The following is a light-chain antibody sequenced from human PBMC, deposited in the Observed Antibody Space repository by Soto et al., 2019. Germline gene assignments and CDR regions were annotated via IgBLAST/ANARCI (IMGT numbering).Light chain of an antibody. CDR1: QTVTTSY. J-gene: IGKJ1*01. V-gene: IGKV3-20*01. Sequence: EIVLTQSPGTLSLSPGERATLSCRASQTVTTSYLAWYQQKPGQAPRLLIYRASSRATGIPDRFSGSGSGTDFTLTISRLEPEDFAMYYCQQYGSSTWTFGQGTKVEIK. CDR3: QQYGSSTWT. CDR2: RAS.